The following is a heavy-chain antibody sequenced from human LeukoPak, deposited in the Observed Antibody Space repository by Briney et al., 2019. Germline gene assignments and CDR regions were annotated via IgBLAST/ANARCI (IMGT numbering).Heavy chain of an antibody. Sequence: SETLSLTCTVSGGSISYHYWSWIRQPPGKGLEWIGYIYNSGSTNYNPSLMSRVTISVDTSKNQFSLNLSSVTAADTAVYFCVRSLRDTSSTAGYDSWGQGILVTVSS. D-gene: IGHD2-2*01. V-gene: IGHV4-59*11. CDR2: IYNSGST. CDR3: VRSLRDTSSTAGYDS. J-gene: IGHJ4*02. CDR1: GGSISYHY.